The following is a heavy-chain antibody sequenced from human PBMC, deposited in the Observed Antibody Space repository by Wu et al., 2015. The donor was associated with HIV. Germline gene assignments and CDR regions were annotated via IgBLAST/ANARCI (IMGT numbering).Heavy chain of an antibody. J-gene: IGHJ4*02. D-gene: IGHD3-10*01. Sequence: QIQLAQSGPEMKKPGASVKVSCTASGYAFSNSALSWVRQAPGRGPETLGYIRVNNGNANYAQNVQGRVSMTTDTFTDTALFGTEEPDDLTDTAIYYCARGRDPNVGSPLILVGAQGT. CDR1: GYAFSNSA. V-gene: IGHV1-18*01. CDR2: IRVNNGNA. CDR3: ARGRDPNVGSPLILV.